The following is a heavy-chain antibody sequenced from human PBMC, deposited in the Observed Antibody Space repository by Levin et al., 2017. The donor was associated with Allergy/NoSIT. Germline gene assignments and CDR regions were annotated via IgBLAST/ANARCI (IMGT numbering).Heavy chain of an antibody. CDR1: GYTLSSYG. D-gene: IGHD3-22*01. CDR2: ISAYNGKT. V-gene: IGHV1-18*04. J-gene: IGHJ6*02. Sequence: GASVKVSCKASGYTLSSYGISWVRQAPGQGLEWMGWISAYNGKTNYAQKFHARITLTTDTSTSTAYMELRSLRSDDTAVYFCARSSYDSSGYSPYYYDGMDVWGQGTTVTVSS. CDR3: ARSSYDSSGYSPYYYDGMDV.